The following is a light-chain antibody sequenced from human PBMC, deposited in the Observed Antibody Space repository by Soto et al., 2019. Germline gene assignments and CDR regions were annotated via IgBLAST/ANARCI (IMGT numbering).Light chain of an antibody. CDR3: AAWDDSHWV. CDR1: SSNIGSNY. Sequence: QSVLTQPPSASGTPGQRVTISCSGSSSNIGSNYVYWYQQLPGTAPKLLIYRYNQRPSGVPDRFSGSKSGTSASLAISGLRSEDEADYYCAAWDDSHWVFGGGTKLTVL. J-gene: IGLJ3*02. CDR2: RYN. V-gene: IGLV1-47*01.